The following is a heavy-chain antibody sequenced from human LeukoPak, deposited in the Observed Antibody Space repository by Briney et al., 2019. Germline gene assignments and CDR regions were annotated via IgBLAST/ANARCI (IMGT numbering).Heavy chain of an antibody. V-gene: IGHV3-30-3*01. CDR2: ISYDGSNK. Sequence: GGSLRLSCAASGFTFSSFPIHWVRQAPGKGLEWVALISYDGSNKYYADSVKGRFTISRDNSKNTLYLQMNSLRAGDTAVYYCARDRDNSGSYAYYFDYWGQGTRVTVSS. CDR3: ARDRDNSGSYAYYFDY. CDR1: GFTFSSFP. J-gene: IGHJ4*02. D-gene: IGHD3-22*01.